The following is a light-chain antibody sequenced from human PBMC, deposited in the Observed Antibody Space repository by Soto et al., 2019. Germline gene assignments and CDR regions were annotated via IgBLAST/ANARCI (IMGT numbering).Light chain of an antibody. V-gene: IGLV2-8*01. Sequence: QSVLTQPPSASGSPGQSLTISCTGTSSDVGFYNFVSWYQQRPGKAPKLVIYEVTKRPSGVPDRFSGSKSGSTASLTVSGLQADDEADYYCSSYTSSSTLVFGTGTKVTVL. CDR3: SSYTSSSTLV. CDR1: SSDVGFYNF. CDR2: EVT. J-gene: IGLJ1*01.